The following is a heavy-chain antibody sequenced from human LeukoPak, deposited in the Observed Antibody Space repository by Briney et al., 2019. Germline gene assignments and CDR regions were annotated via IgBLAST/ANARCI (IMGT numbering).Heavy chain of an antibody. D-gene: IGHD1-14*01. CDR1: GFTVSSNY. V-gene: IGHV3-53*01. Sequence: GGSLRLSCAASGFTVSSNYMSWVRQAPGKGLEWVSVIYSGGSTYYADSVKGRFTISRDNSKNTLYLQMNSLRAEDTAVYYCARGYNWNHIDYWGQGTLVTVSS. CDR2: IYSGGST. J-gene: IGHJ4*02. CDR3: ARGYNWNHIDY.